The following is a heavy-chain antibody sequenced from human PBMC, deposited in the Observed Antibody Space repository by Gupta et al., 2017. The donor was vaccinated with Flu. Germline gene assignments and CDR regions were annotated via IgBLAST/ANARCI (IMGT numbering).Heavy chain of an antibody. CDR2: ISGSGGRT. Sequence: EVQLLESGGGLVQPGGSLRLSCAASGFTFSSYAMSWVRQAPGKGLEWVSAISGSGGRTYYADSVKGRFTISRDNSKNTLYLQMNSMRAEDTAVYYCAKGKAVVVPAANDYWGHGTLVTVSS. CDR1: GFTFSSYA. V-gene: IGHV3-23*01. J-gene: IGHJ4*01. CDR3: AKGKAVVVPAANDY. D-gene: IGHD2-2*01.